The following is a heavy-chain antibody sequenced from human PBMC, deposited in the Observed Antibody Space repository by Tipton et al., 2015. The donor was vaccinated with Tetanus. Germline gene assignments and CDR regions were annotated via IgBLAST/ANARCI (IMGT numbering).Heavy chain of an antibody. Sequence: QLVQSGAEVKKPGASVKVSCKASGYTFTGYYMHWVRQAPGQGLEWMGWINPNSGGTNYAQKFQGRVTMTRDTSISTAYMELSRLRSDDTAVYYCASPTYYYDSSGSFAAFDIWGQGTMVTVSS. CDR2: INPNSGGT. J-gene: IGHJ3*02. CDR1: GYTFTGYY. CDR3: ASPTYYYDSSGSFAAFDI. V-gene: IGHV1-2*02. D-gene: IGHD3-22*01.